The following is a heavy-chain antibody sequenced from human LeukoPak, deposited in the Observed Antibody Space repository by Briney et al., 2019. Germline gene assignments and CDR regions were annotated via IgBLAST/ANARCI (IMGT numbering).Heavy chain of an antibody. Sequence: SETLSLTCTVSGGSISSSSYYWGWIRQPPGKGLEWIASIYYSGSTYYNPSLKSRVTISVDTSKNQFSLKLSSVTAADTAVYYCASPRYCSGGSCYAGGLAFDIWGQGPMVTVSS. CDR1: GGSISSSSYY. V-gene: IGHV4-39*01. CDR3: ASPRYCSGGSCYAGGLAFDI. J-gene: IGHJ3*02. D-gene: IGHD2-15*01. CDR2: IYYSGST.